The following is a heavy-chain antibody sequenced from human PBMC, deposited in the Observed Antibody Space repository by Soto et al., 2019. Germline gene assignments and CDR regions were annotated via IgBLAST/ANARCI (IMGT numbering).Heavy chain of an antibody. CDR3: ARVLSSGWSLYYFDY. D-gene: IGHD6-19*01. CDR1: GGSISSYY. J-gene: IGHJ4*02. V-gene: IGHV4-59*01. Sequence: SETLSLTCTVSGGSISSYYWSWIRQLPGKGLEWIGYIYYSGSTNYNPSLKSRVTISVDTSKNQFSLKLSSVTAADTAVYYCARVLSSGWSLYYFDYWGQGTLVTVSS. CDR2: IYYSGST.